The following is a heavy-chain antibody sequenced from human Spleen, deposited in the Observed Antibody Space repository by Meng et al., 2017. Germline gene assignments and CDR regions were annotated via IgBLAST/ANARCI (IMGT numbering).Heavy chain of an antibody. CDR2: IYPVDSDT. V-gene: IGHV5-51*01. Sequence: GESLKISCQGSGYSFTSYWIGWVRQIPGKGLEWMGIIYPVDSDTRYSPSFQGQVTISADKSIGTAYLQWSSLKASDTAMYYCARLGDYGGIDYWGQGTLVTVSS. D-gene: IGHD4-17*01. CDR3: ARLGDYGGIDY. J-gene: IGHJ4*02. CDR1: GYSFTSYW.